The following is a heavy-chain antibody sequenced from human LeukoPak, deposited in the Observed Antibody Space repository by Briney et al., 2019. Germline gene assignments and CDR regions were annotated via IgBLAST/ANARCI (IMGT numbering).Heavy chain of an antibody. CDR3: ARVLMVYAQYYYYYMDV. CDR2: IRYDGSNK. V-gene: IGHV3-30*02. CDR1: GFTFSSYG. Sequence: GGSLRLSCAASGFTFSSYGMHWVRQAPGKGREWVAFIRYDGSNKYYADSVKGRFTISRDNSKNTLYLQMNSLRAEDTAVYYCARVLMVYAQYYYYYMDVWGKGTTVTVSS. D-gene: IGHD2-8*01. J-gene: IGHJ6*03.